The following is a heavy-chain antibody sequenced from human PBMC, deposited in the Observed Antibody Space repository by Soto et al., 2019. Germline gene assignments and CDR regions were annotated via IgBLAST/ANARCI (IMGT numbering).Heavy chain of an antibody. CDR3: ARGTLFGVVAGYIMYHFDY. CDR2: ISGSYSST. J-gene: IGHJ4*02. Sequence: GGSLRLSCAASGFTFDNYAMSWVRQAPGRGLEWVSSISGSYSSTYYADSVKGRFAISRDNSKSTLYLQLNSLGDEDAALYYCARGTLFGVVAGYIMYHFDYWGQGALVTVSS. CDR1: GFTFDNYA. V-gene: IGHV3-23*01. D-gene: IGHD2-2*01.